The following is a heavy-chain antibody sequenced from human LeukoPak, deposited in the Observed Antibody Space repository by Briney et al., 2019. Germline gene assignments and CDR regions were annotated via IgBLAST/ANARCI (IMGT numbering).Heavy chain of an antibody. CDR2: INHSGST. CDR1: GGSFSGYY. Sequence: SETLSLTCAVYGGSFSGYYWSWIRQPPGKGLEWIGEINHSGSTNYNPSLKSRVTISVDTSKNQFSLKLSSVTAADTAVYYCARGPKTYFFYSGSYYYWGQGTLVTVSS. D-gene: IGHD1-26*01. V-gene: IGHV4-34*01. CDR3: ARGPKTYFFYSGSYYY. J-gene: IGHJ4*02.